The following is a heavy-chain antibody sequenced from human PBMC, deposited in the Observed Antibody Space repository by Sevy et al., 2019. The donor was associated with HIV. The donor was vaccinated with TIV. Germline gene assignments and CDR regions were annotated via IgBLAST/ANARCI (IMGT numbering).Heavy chain of an antibody. D-gene: IGHD3-10*01. J-gene: IGHJ3*02. CDR3: AKDEGGGSGSFDI. CDR1: GFTFSNYA. CDR2: ISGSGGST. Sequence: GGSLRLSCAASGFTFSNYAMSWVRQAPGKGLEWVSAISGSGGSTYYADSVKGRFTISRDNSKNTLYLQMNSLRAEDTAVYYWAKDEGGGSGSFDIWGQGTMVTVSS. V-gene: IGHV3-23*01.